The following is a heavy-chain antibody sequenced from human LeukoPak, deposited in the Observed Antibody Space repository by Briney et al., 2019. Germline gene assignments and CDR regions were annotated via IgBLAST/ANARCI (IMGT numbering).Heavy chain of an antibody. CDR3: AKHRGAAAGLDY. CDR2: INTDGSST. D-gene: IGHD6-13*01. J-gene: IGHJ4*02. Sequence: GGSLRLSCAASGFTFSSYWMHWVRQAPGKGLVWVSRINTDGSSTSYADSVRGRFTISRDNAKNTLYLQMNSLRAEDTAVYYCAKHRGAAAGLDYWGQGTLVTVSS. V-gene: IGHV3-74*01. CDR1: GFTFSSYW.